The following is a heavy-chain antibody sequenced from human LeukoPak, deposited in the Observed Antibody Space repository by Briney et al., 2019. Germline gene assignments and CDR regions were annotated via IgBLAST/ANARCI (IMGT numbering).Heavy chain of an antibody. CDR1: GYTFTSYG. CDR2: ISAYNGNT. Sequence: ASVKVSCKASGYTFTSYGISWVRQAPGQRLEWMGWISAYNGNTNYAQKLQGRVTMTTDTSTSTAYMELRSLRSDDTAVYYCARVPWDFWSGYLGYYYYMDVWGKGTTVTVSS. D-gene: IGHD3-3*01. J-gene: IGHJ6*03. CDR3: ARVPWDFWSGYLGYYYYMDV. V-gene: IGHV1-18*01.